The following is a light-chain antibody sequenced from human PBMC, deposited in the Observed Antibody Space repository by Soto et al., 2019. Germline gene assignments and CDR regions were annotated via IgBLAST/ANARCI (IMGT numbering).Light chain of an antibody. V-gene: IGKV3-15*01. Sequence: IVMTQSPATLSVSPGEKATLSCRASQTVYNNLAWYQQKPVQAPRLLVYFASNTATGIPARFSGSGSGTEFSLTISSLQSEALALYYCQQYTAWTLTFGGGTKVETK. CDR2: FAS. CDR3: QQYTAWTLT. CDR1: QTVYNN. J-gene: IGKJ4*01.